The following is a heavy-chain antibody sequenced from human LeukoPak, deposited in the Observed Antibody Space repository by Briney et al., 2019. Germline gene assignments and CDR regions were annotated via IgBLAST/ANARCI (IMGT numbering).Heavy chain of an antibody. D-gene: IGHD5-12*01. CDR1: GFTFSSYS. CDR3: AKSDVDIVATTLYYFDY. J-gene: IGHJ4*02. CDR2: ISSSSSYI. V-gene: IGHV3-21*04. Sequence: GGSLRLSCAASGFTFSSYSMNWVRQAPGKGLEWVSSISSSSSYIYYADSVKGRFTISRDNAKNSLYLQMNSLRAEDTALYYCAKSDVDIVATTLYYFDYWGQGTLVTVSS.